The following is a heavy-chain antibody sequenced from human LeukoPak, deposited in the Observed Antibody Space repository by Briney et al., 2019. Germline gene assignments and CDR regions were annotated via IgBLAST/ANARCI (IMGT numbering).Heavy chain of an antibody. D-gene: IGHD3-22*01. V-gene: IGHV3-7*01. CDR2: INPDGAVK. CDR3: AREGDSSGYYTDY. Sequence: SGGSLRLSCAASGFIFSTTWMNWVRQAPGKGLEWVASINPDGAVKYHAHSLKGRFTISRDNAKNSLYLQMNSLRAEDTAVYYCAREGDSSGYYTDYWGQGTLVTVSS. J-gene: IGHJ4*02. CDR1: GFIFSTTW.